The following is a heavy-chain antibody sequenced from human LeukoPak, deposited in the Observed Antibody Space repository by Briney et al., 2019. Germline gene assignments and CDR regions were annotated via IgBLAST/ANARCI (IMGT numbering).Heavy chain of an antibody. CDR3: ARVLSSGWYLLQTVDAFDI. J-gene: IGHJ3*02. CDR2: IYYSGST. CDR1: GGSISSYY. V-gene: IGHV4-59*01. D-gene: IGHD6-19*01. Sequence: SETLSLTCTVSGGSISSYYWSWIRQPPGKGLEWIGYIYYSGSTNYNPSLKSRVTISVDTSKNQFSLKLSSVTAADTAVYYCARVLSSGWYLLQTVDAFDIWGQGTMVTVSS.